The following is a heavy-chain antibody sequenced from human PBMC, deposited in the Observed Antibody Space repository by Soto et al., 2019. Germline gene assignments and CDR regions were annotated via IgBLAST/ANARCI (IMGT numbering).Heavy chain of an antibody. CDR1: GFTFSSYE. CDR2: ISSSGSTI. D-gene: IGHD1-7*01. J-gene: IGHJ3*02. V-gene: IGHV3-48*03. CDR3: ARPITGTTNAFDI. Sequence: GGSLRLSCAASGFTFSSYEMNWVRQAPGKGLEWVSYISSSGSTIYYADSVKGRFTISRDNSKNSLYLQMNSLRAEDTAVDYCARPITGTTNAFDIWGQGTMVTVSS.